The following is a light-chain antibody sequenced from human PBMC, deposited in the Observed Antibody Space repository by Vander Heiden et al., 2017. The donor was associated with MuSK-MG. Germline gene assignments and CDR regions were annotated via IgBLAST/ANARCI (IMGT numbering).Light chain of an antibody. CDR3: QQRSNWPAIT. J-gene: IGKJ5*01. V-gene: IGKV3-11*01. Sequence: EIVLTQSPATLSLSPGERPTLSCRASQSVSSYLAWYQQKPGQAPRLLIYDASNRATGIPARFSGSGSGTDFTLTISSLEPEDFAVYYCQQRSNWPAITFGQGTRLEMK. CDR2: DAS. CDR1: QSVSSY.